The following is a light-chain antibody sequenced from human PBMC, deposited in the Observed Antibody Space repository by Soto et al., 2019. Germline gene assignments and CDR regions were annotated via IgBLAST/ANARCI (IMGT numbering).Light chain of an antibody. CDR2: DVS. CDR3: RSYSSSSSVV. V-gene: IGLV2-14*03. Sequence: QSALTQPASVSGSPGQSITISCTGTSGDVGGYDYVSWYQQPPGKAPKLMIYDVSNRPSGVSNRFSGSKSGNTASLTISGLQAEDEGDYYCRSYSSSSSVVFGGGTKLAAL. CDR1: SGDVGGYDY. J-gene: IGLJ2*01.